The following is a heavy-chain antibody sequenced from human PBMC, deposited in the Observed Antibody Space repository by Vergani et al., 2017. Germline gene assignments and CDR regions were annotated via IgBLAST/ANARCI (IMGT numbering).Heavy chain of an antibody. CDR2: IHTGGST. D-gene: IGHD2-15*01. CDR3: ARSRPYCTSGSCPAI. V-gene: IGHV4-61*02. J-gene: IGHJ4*02. Sequence: QVKLQESGPGLLKPSQTLSLTCTVSGESIRSGSHYWSWIRQPAGKGPEWIGHIHTGGSTDLNPSSTSQVSISVDTAKSQFSLQLTAVTVADTAVYYCARSRPYCTSGSCPAIWGQGTLVTVSS. CDR1: GESIRSGSHY.